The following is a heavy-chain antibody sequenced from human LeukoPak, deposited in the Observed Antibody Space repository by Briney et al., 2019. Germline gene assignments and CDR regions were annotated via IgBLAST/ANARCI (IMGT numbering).Heavy chain of an antibody. D-gene: IGHD6-19*01. CDR3: ARDPTLSAVAGDYFDY. V-gene: IGHV1-69*05. CDR1: GGTFSSYA. Sequence: SVKVSCKASGGTFSSYAISWVRQAPGQGLEWMGGIIPIFGTANYAQKFQGRVTITTDESTSTAYMELSSLRSEDTAVYYCARDPTLSAVAGDYFDYWGQRTLVTVSS. CDR2: IIPIFGTA. J-gene: IGHJ4*02.